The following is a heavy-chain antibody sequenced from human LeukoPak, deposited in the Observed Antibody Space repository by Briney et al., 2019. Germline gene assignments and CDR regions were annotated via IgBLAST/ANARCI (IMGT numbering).Heavy chain of an antibody. V-gene: IGHV7-4-1*02. CDR2: INTNTGNP. CDR1: GYTFTSYA. D-gene: IGHD1-26*01. CDR3: ARSRIVGATGNDAFDI. J-gene: IGHJ3*02. Sequence: GASVKVSCKASGYTFTSYAMNWVRQAPGQGLEWMGWINTNTGNPTYAQGFTGRFVFSLDTSVSTAYLQISSLKAEDTAVHYCARSRIVGATGNDAFDIWGQGTMVTVSS.